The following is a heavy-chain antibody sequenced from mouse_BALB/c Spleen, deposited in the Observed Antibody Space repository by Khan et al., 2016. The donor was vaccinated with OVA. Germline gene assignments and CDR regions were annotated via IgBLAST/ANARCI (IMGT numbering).Heavy chain of an antibody. Sequence: QVQLKESGPGLVAPSQSLSITCTISGFSLTNYGVHWVRQPPGKGLEWLVVIWSDGSTTYNSALKSRLTISKDNSESQVFLKMNSLQTADTAMYFCARQPYYHYNIMDYWGQGTSVTVSS. D-gene: IGHD2-10*01. V-gene: IGHV2-6-1*01. J-gene: IGHJ4*01. CDR2: IWSDGST. CDR1: GFSLTNYG. CDR3: ARQPYYHYNIMDY.